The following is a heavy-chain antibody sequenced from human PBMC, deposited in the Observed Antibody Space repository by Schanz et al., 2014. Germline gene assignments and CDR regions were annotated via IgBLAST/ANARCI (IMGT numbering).Heavy chain of an antibody. D-gene: IGHD1-26*01. V-gene: IGHV3-48*02. CDR1: GFTFSSHS. J-gene: IGHJ4*02. Sequence: EVQLVESGGNLVQPGGSLRLSCVASGFTFSSHSMNWVRQAPGQGLEWLSYISGSGNTIYYADSVKGRFTISRDNAKNSLSLQMDRLGDEDKAVYYCARRYSGRYCFDYWGQGTLVAVSS. CDR3: ARRYSGRYCFDY. CDR2: ISGSGNTI.